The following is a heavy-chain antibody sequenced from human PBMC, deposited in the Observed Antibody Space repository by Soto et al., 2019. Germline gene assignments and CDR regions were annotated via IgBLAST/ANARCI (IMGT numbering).Heavy chain of an antibody. J-gene: IGHJ6*02. CDR3: ARDNWNGAYYGLDV. CDR2: ISRGSDYI. V-gene: IGHV3-21*01. CDR1: GFSFSDYT. Sequence: EVHLVESGGGLVKPGGSLRLTCAGSGFSFSDYTMNWVRQAPGKGLEWVSSISRGSDYIFYADTVKGRFTISRDNARNSLYLQMSSLRAEDTAVYWCARDNWNGAYYGLDVWGQGTTVTVS. D-gene: IGHD1-20*01.